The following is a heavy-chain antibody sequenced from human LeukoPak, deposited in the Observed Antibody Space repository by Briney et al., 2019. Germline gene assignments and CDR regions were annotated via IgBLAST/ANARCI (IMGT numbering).Heavy chain of an antibody. J-gene: IGHJ3*01. CDR3: ARLLSSGLYGHDAFDF. Sequence: SETLSLSCAVYGXSFSSYYWTWIRQPPGKGLEWIGEINHSGDTNYNPSLKSRVSIPVDTSRNRFSLNLRSVTAVDTAVYYCARLLSSGLYGHDAFDFWGQGTAVTVSS. CDR1: GXSFSSYY. V-gene: IGHV4-34*01. D-gene: IGHD3-22*01. CDR2: INHSGDT.